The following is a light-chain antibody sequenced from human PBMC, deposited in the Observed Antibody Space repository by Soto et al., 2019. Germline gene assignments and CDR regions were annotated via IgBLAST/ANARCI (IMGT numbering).Light chain of an antibody. J-gene: IGKJ1*01. CDR2: GAS. V-gene: IGKV3-20*01. CDR3: QQYGSSPPWT. Sequence: EIVLTQSPGTLSLSPGDRAPLCCRASQSVSRSYLAWYQQKPGQAPRLLIYGASSRATGIPDRFSGSGSGTDFTLTISRLEPEDFAVYYCQQYGSSPPWTFGQGTKVDIK. CDR1: QSVSRSY.